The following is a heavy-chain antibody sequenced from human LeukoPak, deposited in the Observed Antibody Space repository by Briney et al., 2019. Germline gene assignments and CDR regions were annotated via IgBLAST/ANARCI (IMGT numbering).Heavy chain of an antibody. Sequence: PGGSLRLSCAASGFTFSSYGMHWVRQAPGKGLEWVAFIRYDGSNKYYADSVKGRFTISRDNSKNTLYLQMNSLRAEDTAVYYCASGKGYYYGSGSYIHWGQGTLVTVSS. CDR1: GFTFSSYG. CDR2: IRYDGSNK. V-gene: IGHV3-30*02. CDR3: ASGKGYYYGSGSYIH. D-gene: IGHD3-10*01. J-gene: IGHJ4*02.